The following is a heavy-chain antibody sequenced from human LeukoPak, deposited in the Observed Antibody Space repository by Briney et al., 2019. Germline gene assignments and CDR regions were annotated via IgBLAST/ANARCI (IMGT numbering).Heavy chain of an antibody. J-gene: IGHJ4*02. CDR2: IKQDGSKK. V-gene: IGHV3-7*01. CDR1: GFTFDNFW. Sequence: GGSLRLSCAASGFTFDNFWMHWVRQAPGKGLEWVANIKQDGSKKYYVDSVKGRFTISRDNAENSLYLEMNSLRAEDTAVYYCARRYFDSWGQGTLVTVSS. CDR3: ARRYFDS.